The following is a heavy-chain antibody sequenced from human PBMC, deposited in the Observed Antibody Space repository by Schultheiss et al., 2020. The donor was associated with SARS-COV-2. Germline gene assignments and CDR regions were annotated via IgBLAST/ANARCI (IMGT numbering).Heavy chain of an antibody. V-gene: IGHV3-7*03. J-gene: IGHJ1*01. CDR1: GFTFTNAW. Sequence: GGSMRLSCTASGFTFTNAWMSWVRQAPGKGLEWVANIKQDGSDEYYVDSVKGRFTISRDNAKNSLYLQMNSLRAEDTAVYYCAREEMATIPFQHWGQGTLVTVSS. CDR3: AREEMATIPFQH. D-gene: IGHD5-24*01. CDR2: IKQDGSDE.